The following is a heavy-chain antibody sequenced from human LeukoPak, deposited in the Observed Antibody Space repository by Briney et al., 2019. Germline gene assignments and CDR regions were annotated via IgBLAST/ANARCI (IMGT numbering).Heavy chain of an antibody. V-gene: IGHV1-24*01. Sequence: ASVKVSCKVSGYTLTELSMHWVRQAPGKGLEWMGGFDPEDGETIYAQKFQGRVTMTEDTSTDTAYMELSSLRSEDTAVYYCAXXXXIYSGSYPFRDAFDIWGQGTMVTVSS. CDR3: AXXXXIYSGSYPFRDAFDI. J-gene: IGHJ3*02. CDR1: GYTLTELS. CDR2: FDPEDGET. D-gene: IGHD1-26*01.